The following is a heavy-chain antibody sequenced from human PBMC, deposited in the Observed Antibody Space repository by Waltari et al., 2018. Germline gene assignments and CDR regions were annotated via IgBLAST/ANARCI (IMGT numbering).Heavy chain of an antibody. J-gene: IGHJ4*02. D-gene: IGHD3-22*01. CDR1: GFTFDDYA. V-gene: IGHV3-9*01. CDR3: AKVLTPYYYDSSGYRINYFDY. CDR2: ISWNSGSI. Sequence: EVQLVESGGGLVQPGRSLRLSCAASGFTFDDYAMHWVRQAPGKGLEWVSGISWNSGSIGYADSVKCRFTISRDNAKNSLYLQMNSLRAEDTALYYCAKVLTPYYYDSSGYRINYFDYWGQGTLVTVSS.